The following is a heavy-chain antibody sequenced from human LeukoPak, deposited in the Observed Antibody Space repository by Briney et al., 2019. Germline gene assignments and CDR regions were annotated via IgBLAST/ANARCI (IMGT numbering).Heavy chain of an antibody. CDR1: GFTFSNAW. D-gene: IGHD3-10*01. Sequence: SGGSLRLSCAASGFTFSNAWMSWVRQAPGKGLEWVGRIKSKTDGGTTDYAAPVKGRFTISRDDSKNTLYLQMNSLKTEDTAVYYCTALLTYYYGSGSSLLFDYWGQGTLVTVSS. V-gene: IGHV3-15*01. J-gene: IGHJ4*02. CDR3: TALLTYYYGSGSSLLFDY. CDR2: IKSKTDGGTT.